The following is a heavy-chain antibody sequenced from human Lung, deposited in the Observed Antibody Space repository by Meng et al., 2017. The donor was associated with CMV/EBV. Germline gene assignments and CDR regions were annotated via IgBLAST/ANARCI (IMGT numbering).Heavy chain of an antibody. CDR3: ARDLITGSSEWFDP. CDR2: TYYRSKWYN. CDR1: GDSVSSNSAA. J-gene: IGHJ5*02. Sequence: SETLSLXCALSGDSVSSNSAAWNWIRQSPSRGLEWLGRTYYRSKWYNDYAVSVKSRITINPDTSKTQFSLQLISVTPEDTAVYYCARDLITGSSEWFDPWGKGTLVTVSS. D-gene: IGHD1-20*01. V-gene: IGHV6-1*01.